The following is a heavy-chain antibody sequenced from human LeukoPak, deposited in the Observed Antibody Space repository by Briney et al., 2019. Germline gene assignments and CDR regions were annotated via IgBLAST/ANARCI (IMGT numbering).Heavy chain of an antibody. D-gene: IGHD3-22*01. CDR3: ASPGVNYYDRVGWFDP. CDR1: GGSISSYY. V-gene: IGHV4-59*01. Sequence: PSETLSLTCTVSGGSISSYYWSWIRQPPGKGLEWIGYIYYSGSTNYNPSLKSRVTISVDTSKNQFSLKLSSVTAADTAVYYCASPGVNYYDRVGWFDPWGQGTLVTVSS. J-gene: IGHJ5*02. CDR2: IYYSGST.